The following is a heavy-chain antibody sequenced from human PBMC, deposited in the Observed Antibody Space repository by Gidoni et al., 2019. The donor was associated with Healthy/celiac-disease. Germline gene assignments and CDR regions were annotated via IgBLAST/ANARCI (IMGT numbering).Heavy chain of an antibody. D-gene: IGHD2-2*03. V-gene: IGHV3-30*04. CDR3: ARSAALDSPFCDY. CDR1: GFTFSSYA. Sequence: QVQLVESGGGVVQPGGSLRLSCAAPGFTFSSYAMHWVRQAPGKGLEWVAVISYDGSNKYYADSVKGRFTISRDNSKNTLYLQMNSLRAEDTAVYYCARSAALDSPFCDYWGQGTLVTVSS. J-gene: IGHJ4*02. CDR2: ISYDGSNK.